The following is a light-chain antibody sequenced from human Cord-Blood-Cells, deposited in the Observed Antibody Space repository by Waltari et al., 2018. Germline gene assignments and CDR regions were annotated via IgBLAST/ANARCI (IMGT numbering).Light chain of an antibody. CDR1: KLGDKY. J-gene: IGLJ2*01. V-gene: IGLV3-1*01. Sequence: SYELTQPPSVSVSPGQTASITCSGDKLGDKYACWYQQKPGQSPVLVIYQDSKRPSGIPERFSGSNSGNTATLTISGTQAMDEADYYCQAWDNSTAVFGGGTKLTVI. CDR3: QAWDNSTAV. CDR2: QDS.